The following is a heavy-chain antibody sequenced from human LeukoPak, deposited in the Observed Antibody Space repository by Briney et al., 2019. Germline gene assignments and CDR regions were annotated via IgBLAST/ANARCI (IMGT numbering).Heavy chain of an antibody. CDR2: ISGSGGST. J-gene: IGHJ4*02. CDR1: GFTFSSYA. CDR3: AKDHTYYDFWSGYSAFYYFDY. Sequence: GGSLRLSCAASGFTFSSYAMSWVRQAPGKGLEWVSDISGSGGSTYYADSVKGRFTISRDNSKNTLYLQMNSLRAEDTAVYYCAKDHTYYDFWSGYSAFYYFDYWGQGTLVTVSS. V-gene: IGHV3-23*01. D-gene: IGHD3-3*01.